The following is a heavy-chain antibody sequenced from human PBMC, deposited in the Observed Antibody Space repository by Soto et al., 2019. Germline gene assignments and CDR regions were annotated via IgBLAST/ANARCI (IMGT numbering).Heavy chain of an antibody. CDR3: AREWDSLEGVISY. Sequence: SEPLSLTSTVPGAPISSYYWGWIRQPPGKGLGWIGYIYYSGTTNYTPSLKSRVTISLTRSKNQFPLKLSLVTAADRPVIYVAREWDSLEGVISYWGQGPLVTVSS. CDR1: GAPISSYY. CDR2: IYYSGTT. V-gene: IGHV4-59*01. D-gene: IGHD3-16*02. J-gene: IGHJ4*02.